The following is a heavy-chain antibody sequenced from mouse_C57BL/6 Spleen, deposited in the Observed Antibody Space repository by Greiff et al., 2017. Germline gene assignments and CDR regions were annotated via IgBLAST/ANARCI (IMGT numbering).Heavy chain of an antibody. J-gene: IGHJ2*01. V-gene: IGHV8-12*01. CDR3: ARRRGTTVVFDY. CDR1: GFSLSTSGMG. CDR2: IYWDDDK. Sequence: QVTLNVSGPGILQSSQTLSLTCSFSGFSLSTSGMGVSWIRQPSGKGLEWLAHIYWDDDKRYNPSLKSRLTISKDTSRNQVFLKITSVDTADTATYYCARRRGTTVVFDYWGQGTTLTVSS. D-gene: IGHD1-1*01.